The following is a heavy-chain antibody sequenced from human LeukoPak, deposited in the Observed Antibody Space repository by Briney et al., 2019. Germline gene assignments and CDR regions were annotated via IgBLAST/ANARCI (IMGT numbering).Heavy chain of an antibody. Sequence: PSETLSLTCTVSGGSISSSSYYWGWIRQPPGKGLEWIGSIYYSGSTYYNPFLKSRVTISVDTSKNQFSLKLRSVTAADTAVYYCARLVEEVAPPTTISNWFDPWGPGTLVTVSS. CDR2: IYYSGST. CDR1: GGSISSSSYY. D-gene: IGHD3-3*01. CDR3: ARLVEEVAPPTTISNWFDP. V-gene: IGHV4-39*01. J-gene: IGHJ5*02.